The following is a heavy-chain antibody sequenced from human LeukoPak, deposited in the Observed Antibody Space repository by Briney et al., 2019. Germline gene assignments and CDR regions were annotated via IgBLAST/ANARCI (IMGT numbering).Heavy chain of an antibody. Sequence: GGSLRLSCAASGFTFSSSAMSWVRQASGKGLEWVSTISGSGGSTYYADSVKGRFTISRDNSKNTLNLQMNSLSAEDTAVYYCAKTTGYSSGRGQGTLVNVSS. CDR1: GFTFSSSA. J-gene: IGHJ4*02. D-gene: IGHD6-19*01. CDR3: AKTTGYSSG. V-gene: IGHV3-23*01. CDR2: ISGSGGST.